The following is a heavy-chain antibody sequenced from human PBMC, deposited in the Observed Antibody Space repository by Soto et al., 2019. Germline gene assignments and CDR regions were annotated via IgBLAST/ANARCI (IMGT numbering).Heavy chain of an antibody. CDR2: IYYSGST. V-gene: IGHV4-61*01. D-gene: IGHD5-18*01. J-gene: IGHJ6*02. Sequence: SETLSLTCTVSGGSVSSGSYYWSWIRQPPGKGLEWIGYIYYSGSTNYNPSLKSRVTISVDTSKNQSSLKLSSVTAADTAVYYCERDYTSEAMLTNYYYGLDVWGQGTTVTVSS. CDR3: ERDYTSEAMLTNYYYGLDV. CDR1: GGSVSSGSYY.